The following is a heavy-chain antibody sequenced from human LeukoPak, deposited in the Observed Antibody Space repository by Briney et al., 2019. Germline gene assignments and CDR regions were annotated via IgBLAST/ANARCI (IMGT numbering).Heavy chain of an antibody. D-gene: IGHD4-17*01. Sequence: GGSLRLSCAASGFTFRRYGMSWVRQAPGKGLEWVSSISGSGGSTYYVDSVKGRFTISRDNSKNTLYLQMNSLRAEDTAVYYCARASHGYGDYSHFDYWGQGALVTVSS. J-gene: IGHJ4*02. CDR3: ARASHGYGDYSHFDY. CDR1: GFTFRRYG. CDR2: ISGSGGST. V-gene: IGHV3-23*01.